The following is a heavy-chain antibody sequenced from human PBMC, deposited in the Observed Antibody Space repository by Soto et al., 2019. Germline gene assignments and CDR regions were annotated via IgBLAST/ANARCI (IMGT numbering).Heavy chain of an antibody. Sequence: SETLSLTCTVSGGSISSSSYYWGWIRQPPGKGLEWIGSIYYSGSTYYNPSLKSRVTISVDTSKNQFSLKLSSVTAADTAVYYCARLEAAASYYYYYYGMDVWGQGTTVTVSS. D-gene: IGHD6-13*01. CDR3: ARLEAAASYYYYYYGMDV. J-gene: IGHJ6*02. CDR2: IYYSGST. V-gene: IGHV4-39*01. CDR1: GGSISSSSYY.